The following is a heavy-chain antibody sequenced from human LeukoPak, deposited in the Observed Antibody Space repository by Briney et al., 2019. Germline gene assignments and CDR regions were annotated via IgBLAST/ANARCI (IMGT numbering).Heavy chain of an antibody. V-gene: IGHV3-30*02. J-gene: IGHJ4*02. CDR3: AKDLRDFWSGYYPGGYFDY. CDR1: GSTFSSYG. CDR2: IRYDGSNK. D-gene: IGHD3-3*01. Sequence: GGSLRLSCAASGSTFSSYGMHWVRQAPGKGLEWVAFIRYDGSNKYYEDSVKGRFTISRDNSKNTLYLQMNSLRAEDTAVYYCAKDLRDFWSGYYPGGYFDYWGQGTLVTVSS.